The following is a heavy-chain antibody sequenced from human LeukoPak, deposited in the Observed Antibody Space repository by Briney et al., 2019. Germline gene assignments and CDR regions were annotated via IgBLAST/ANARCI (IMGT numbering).Heavy chain of an antibody. D-gene: IGHD6-19*01. CDR2: IYSGGDT. CDR1: GFTFSSYA. Sequence: GGSLRLSCAASGFTFSSYAMSWVRQAPGKGLEWVSVIYSGGDTYYADSVKGRFTISRHNSKNTLYLQMNSLRAEDTAVYYCASEYSSGWYDYWGQGTLVTVSS. V-gene: IGHV3-53*04. CDR3: ASEYSSGWYDY. J-gene: IGHJ4*02.